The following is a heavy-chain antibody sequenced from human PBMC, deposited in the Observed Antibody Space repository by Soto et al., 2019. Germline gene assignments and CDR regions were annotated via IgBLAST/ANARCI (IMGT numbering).Heavy chain of an antibody. CDR3: ARAALDSSSVFDY. D-gene: IGHD6-6*01. CDR2: IYYTGST. J-gene: IGHJ4*02. Sequence: QVQLQESGPGLVKPSETLSLTCTVSGGSMSNYYWSWIRQPPGMGLEWIGYIYYTGSTSYNPSLKSRVTISVDTSKKQFSLKVTSVTAADTAVYYCARAALDSSSVFDYWGQGTLVTVSS. CDR1: GGSMSNYY. V-gene: IGHV4-59*01.